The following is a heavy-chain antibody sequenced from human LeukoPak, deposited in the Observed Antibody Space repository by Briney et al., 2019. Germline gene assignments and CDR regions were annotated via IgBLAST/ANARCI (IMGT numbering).Heavy chain of an antibody. V-gene: IGHV1-18*01. CDR3: ARGGKSSSTSPMVDY. CDR2: ISAYNGNT. Sequence: GGSLRLSCAASGFTFSTYVMSWVRQAPGKGLEWMGWISAYNGNTNYAQKLQGRVTMTTDTSTSTAYMELRSLRSDDTAVYYCARGGKSSSTSPMVDYWGQGTLVTVSS. D-gene: IGHD2-2*01. J-gene: IGHJ4*02. CDR1: GFTFSTYV.